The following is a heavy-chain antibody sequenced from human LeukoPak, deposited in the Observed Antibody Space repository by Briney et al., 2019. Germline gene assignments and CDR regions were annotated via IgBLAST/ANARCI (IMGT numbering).Heavy chain of an antibody. CDR1: GFTFSSYG. D-gene: IGHD6-13*01. Sequence: GGSPRLSCAASGFTFSSYGMHWVRQAPGKGLEWVAFIRYDGSNKYYADSVKGRFTISRDNSKNTLYLQMNSLRAEDTAVYYCAKDRLGYSSSWTEKTFDYWGQGTLVTVSS. CDR2: IRYDGSNK. CDR3: AKDRLGYSSSWTEKTFDY. J-gene: IGHJ4*02. V-gene: IGHV3-30*02.